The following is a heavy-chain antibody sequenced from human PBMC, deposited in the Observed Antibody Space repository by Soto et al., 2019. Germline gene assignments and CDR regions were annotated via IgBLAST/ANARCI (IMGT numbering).Heavy chain of an antibody. CDR1: GFTFSSYG. D-gene: IGHD3-10*01. J-gene: IGHJ4*02. Sequence: GWSLRLSCAASGFTFSSYGMNWVRQAPGTGLEWVASISSSDTYIDYAGSVKGRFTISRDNVKNSLYLQMNSLRAEDTAVYYCARPGIRGSDSWGQGTLVTVSS. V-gene: IGHV3-21*01. CDR3: ARPGIRGSDS. CDR2: ISSSDTYI.